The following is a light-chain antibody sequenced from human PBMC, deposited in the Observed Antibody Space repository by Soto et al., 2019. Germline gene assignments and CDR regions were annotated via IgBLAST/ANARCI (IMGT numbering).Light chain of an antibody. CDR3: QQTYSLICT. V-gene: IGKV1-39*01. Sequence: DIQMTQSPSSLSASVGDRVTITCRASQSIGRYLNWYQQKPGKAPSLLISTTTTLQSEVPSRFSGSGSGTDFTLTITSLQPEDFATYYCQQTYSLICTFGPGTKVDIK. J-gene: IGKJ3*01. CDR1: QSIGRY. CDR2: TTT.